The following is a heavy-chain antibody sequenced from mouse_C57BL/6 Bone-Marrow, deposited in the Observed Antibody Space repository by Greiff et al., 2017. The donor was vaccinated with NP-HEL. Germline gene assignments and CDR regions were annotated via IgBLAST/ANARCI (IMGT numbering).Heavy chain of an antibody. J-gene: IGHJ1*03. D-gene: IGHD1-1*01. V-gene: IGHV7-1*01. CDR2: SRNKANDYTT. CDR1: GFTFSDFY. CDR3: ARDGGYYGSSYRYFDV. Sequence: EVQLVESGGGLVQSGRSLRLSCATSGFTFSDFYMEWVRQAPGKGLEWIAASRNKANDYTTEYSASVKGRFIVSRDTSQSILYLQMNALRAEDTAIYYGARDGGYYGSSYRYFDVWGTGTTVTVSS.